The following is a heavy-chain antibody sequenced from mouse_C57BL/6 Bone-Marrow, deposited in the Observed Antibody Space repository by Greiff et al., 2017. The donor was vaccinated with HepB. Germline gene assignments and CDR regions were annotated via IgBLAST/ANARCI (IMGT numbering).Heavy chain of an antibody. CDR1: GYSITSGYY. D-gene: IGHD1-1*01. Sequence: EVKLVESGPGLVKPSQSLSLTCSVTGYSITSGYYWNWIRQFPGNKLEWMGYISYDGSNNYNPSLKNRISITRDTSKNQFFLKLNSVTTEDTATYYCARLLRFYWYFDVWGTGTTVTVSS. CDR3: ARLLRFYWYFDV. V-gene: IGHV3-6*01. CDR2: ISYDGSN. J-gene: IGHJ1*03.